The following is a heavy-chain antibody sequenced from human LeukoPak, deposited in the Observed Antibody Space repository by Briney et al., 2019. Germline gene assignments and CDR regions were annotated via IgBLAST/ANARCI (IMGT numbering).Heavy chain of an antibody. CDR1: GFTFDDYA. CDR3: AKDRSGWDKTFDY. Sequence: GGSLRLSCAASGFTFDDYAMHWVWQAPGKGLEWVSGISWNSGSIGYADSVKGRFTISRDNAKNSLYLLMNSLRAEDTALYYCAKDRSGWDKTFDYWGQGTLVTVSS. V-gene: IGHV3-9*01. D-gene: IGHD6-19*01. CDR2: ISWNSGSI. J-gene: IGHJ4*02.